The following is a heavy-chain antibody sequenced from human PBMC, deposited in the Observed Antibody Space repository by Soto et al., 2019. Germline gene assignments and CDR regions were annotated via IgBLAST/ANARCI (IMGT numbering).Heavy chain of an antibody. V-gene: IGHV1-2*04. CDR1: GYTFTGYY. D-gene: IGHD3-10*01. J-gene: IGHJ6*02. Sequence: GASVKVSYKASGYTFTGYYMHWVRQAPGQGLGWMGWINPNSGGTNYAQKFQGWVTMTRDTSISTAYMELSRLRSDDTAVYYCAREFRMVRGVIKYYYYYGMDVWGQGTTVTV. CDR2: INPNSGGT. CDR3: AREFRMVRGVIKYYYYYGMDV.